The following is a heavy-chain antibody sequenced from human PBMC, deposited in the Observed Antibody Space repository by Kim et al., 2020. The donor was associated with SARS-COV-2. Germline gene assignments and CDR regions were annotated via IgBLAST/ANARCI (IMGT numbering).Heavy chain of an antibody. Sequence: GGSLRLSWAASGFHFIAYWKLGVGYTLGKGLNGGANVWNDGTEQYYVDCVKVRFTISRDNAKNSLYLQMNNLRAEDTAVYYCTRDRWLLLESNYYYYGMDAWGLCTTVT. CDR1: GFHFIAYW. CDR3: TRDRWLLLESNYYYYGMDA. CDR2: VWNDGTEQ. J-gene: IGHJ6*01. D-gene: IGHD3-9*01. V-gene: IGHV3-7*01.